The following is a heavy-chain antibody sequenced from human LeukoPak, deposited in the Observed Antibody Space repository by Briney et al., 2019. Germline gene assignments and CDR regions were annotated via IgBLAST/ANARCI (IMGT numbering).Heavy chain of an antibody. CDR3: ARTSMYGLGFLGELSSPFDY. CDR1: GYSFTSYW. Sequence: GESLKISCKGSGYSFTSYWIGWVRQMPGKGLEWMGIIYPGDSDTRYSRSFEGQVTISADKSISTTYLQSSSLKASDTAMYYCARTSMYGLGFLGELSSPFDYWGQGTLVTVSS. D-gene: IGHD3-16*02. CDR2: IYPGDSDT. J-gene: IGHJ4*02. V-gene: IGHV5-51*01.